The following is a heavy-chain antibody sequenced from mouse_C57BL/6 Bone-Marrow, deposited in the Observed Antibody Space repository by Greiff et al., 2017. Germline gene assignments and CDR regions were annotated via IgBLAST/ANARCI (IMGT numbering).Heavy chain of an antibody. D-gene: IGHD1-1*01. CDR1: GFNIKDYY. J-gene: IGHJ4*01. CDR3: ASFYYYGSRRMDY. CDR2: IDPEDGET. V-gene: IGHV14-2*01. Sequence: VQLQQSGAELVKPGASVKLSCTASGFNIKDYYMHWVKQRTEQGLEWIGRIDPEDGETTYAPQFQGKATITADTSSNTAYLQSSSLTSEDTAVYYCASFYYYGSRRMDYWGQGTSVTVSA.